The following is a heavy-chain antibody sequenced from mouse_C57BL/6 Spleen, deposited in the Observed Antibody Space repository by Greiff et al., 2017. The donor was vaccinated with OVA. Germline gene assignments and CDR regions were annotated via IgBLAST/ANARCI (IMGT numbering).Heavy chain of an antibody. CDR3: ARSAHYYGSSYYFDY. V-gene: IGHV1-69*01. CDR1: GYTFTSYW. Sequence: VQLQQPGAELVMPGASVKLSCKASGYTFTSYWMHWVKQRPGQGLEWIGEIDPSDSYTNYNQKFKGKSTLTVDKSSSTAYMQLSSLTSEDSAVYYCARSAHYYGSSYYFDYWGQGTTLTVSS. J-gene: IGHJ2*01. D-gene: IGHD1-1*01. CDR2: IDPSDSYT.